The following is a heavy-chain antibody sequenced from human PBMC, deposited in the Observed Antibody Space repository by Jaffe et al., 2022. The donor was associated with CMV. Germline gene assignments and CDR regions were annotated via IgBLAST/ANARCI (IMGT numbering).Heavy chain of an antibody. CDR1: GFTFNNFG. D-gene: IGHD5-18*01. CDR2: ITTNGANT. J-gene: IGHJ3*01. Sequence: EVQLVESGGGLAQPGGSLRLSCSASGFTFNNFGLHWVRQAPGKGLEYVSGITTNGANTYYAESVRGKFTISRDNSKNTLYLQMSSLRPEDTAVYYCVRDRWEAAMILSDAFDVWGQGTMVTVSS. CDR3: VRDRWEAAMILSDAFDV. V-gene: IGHV3-64D*06.